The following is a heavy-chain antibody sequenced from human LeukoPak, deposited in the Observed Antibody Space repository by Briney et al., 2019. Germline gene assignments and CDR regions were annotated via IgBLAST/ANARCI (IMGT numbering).Heavy chain of an antibody. CDR1: GFTFSDYY. CDR2: ISSSSSYI. Sequence: GGSLRLSCATSGFTFSDYYMSWIRQAPGKGLEWVSSISSSSSYIYYADSVKGRFTISRDNAKNSLYLQMNSLRAEDTAVYYCAELGITMIGGVWGKGTTVTISS. J-gene: IGHJ6*04. V-gene: IGHV3-11*06. D-gene: IGHD3-10*02. CDR3: AELGITMIGGV.